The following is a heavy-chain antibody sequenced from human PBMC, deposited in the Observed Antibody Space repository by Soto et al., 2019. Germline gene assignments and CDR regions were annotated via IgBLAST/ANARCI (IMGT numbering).Heavy chain of an antibody. CDR2: TSYDGNNE. D-gene: IGHD1-1*01. J-gene: IGHJ4*02. Sequence: PGGSLRLSCAASGFTFSNYAMHWVRQAPGKGLEWVALTSYDGNNEYYTDSVKGRFTISRDNSKNTLFLQMNSPRPEDTAVYYCAKDEGVFNWATSYFDYWGQGALVTVSS. V-gene: IGHV3-30*18. CDR1: GFTFSNYA. CDR3: AKDEGVFNWATSYFDY.